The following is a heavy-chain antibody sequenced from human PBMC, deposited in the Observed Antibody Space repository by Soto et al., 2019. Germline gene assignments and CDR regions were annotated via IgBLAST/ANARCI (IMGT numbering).Heavy chain of an antibody. CDR3: ARCGTLVDW. CDR2: ISSTGVTT. Sequence: EVQLVESGGGLVKPGGSLRLSCAASGFNFRNYEMNWVRQAPGKGLEWVAYISSTGVTTYYAESVEGRFTISRDNAQGSLFWHLGGRGVEDTAVVYGARCGTLVDWWGLGTQVPVSS. J-gene: IGHJ1*01. CDR1: GFNFRNYE. V-gene: IGHV3-48*03. D-gene: IGHD6-6*01.